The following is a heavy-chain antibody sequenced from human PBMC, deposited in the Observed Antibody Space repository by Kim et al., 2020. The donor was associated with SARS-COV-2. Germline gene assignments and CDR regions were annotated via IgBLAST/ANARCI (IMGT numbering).Heavy chain of an antibody. CDR3: AKAGAYCGGDCYDYFDY. CDR1: GFTFDDYA. J-gene: IGHJ4*01. D-gene: IGHD2-21*01. Sequence: GGSLRLSCAASGFTFDDYAMHWVRQAPGKGLEWVSGISWNSGSIGYADSVKGRFTISRDNAKNSLYLQMNSLRAEDTALYYCAKAGAYCGGDCYDYFDY. V-gene: IGHV3-9*01. CDR2: ISWNSGSI.